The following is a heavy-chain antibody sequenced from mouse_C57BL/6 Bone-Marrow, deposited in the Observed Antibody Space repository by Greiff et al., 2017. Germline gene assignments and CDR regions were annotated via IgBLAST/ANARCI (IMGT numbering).Heavy chain of an antibody. D-gene: IGHD1-1*01. J-gene: IGHJ4*01. Sequence: QVQLQQPGAELVMPGASVKLSCKASGYTFTSYWMHWVKQRPGQGLEWIGEIDPSDSYTNYNQTFKGKSTLTVDKSSSTAYMQLSSLTSEDSAVYYCARGVLRRAMDYWGQGTSVTVSS. CDR1: GYTFTSYW. V-gene: IGHV1-69*01. CDR2: IDPSDSYT. CDR3: ARGVLRRAMDY.